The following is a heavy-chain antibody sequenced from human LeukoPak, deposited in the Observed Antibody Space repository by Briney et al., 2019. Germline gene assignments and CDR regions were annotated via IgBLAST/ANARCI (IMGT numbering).Heavy chain of an antibody. J-gene: IGHJ3*02. CDR3: ARGFRLIWGSSKSAFDI. CDR2: IYYSGST. Sequence: ASETLSLTCTVSGGSISSSSYYWGWIRQPPGKGLEWIGSIYYSGSTYYNPSLKSRVTISVDTSKNQFSLKLSSVTAADTAVYYCARGFRLIWGSSKSAFDIWGQGTMVTVSS. D-gene: IGHD3-16*01. CDR1: GGSISSSSYY. V-gene: IGHV4-39*07.